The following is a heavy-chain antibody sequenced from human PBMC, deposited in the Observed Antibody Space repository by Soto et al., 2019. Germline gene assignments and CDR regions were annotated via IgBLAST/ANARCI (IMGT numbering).Heavy chain of an antibody. Sequence: QVQLQESGPGLVKPSGTLSLTCAVSSGSISSSNWWSWVRQPPGKGLEWIGEIYHSGSTNYNPSLKSRVTISVDKSKNQFSLKLSSVTAADTAVYYCASLLVVPAMSPVVGYFDLWGRGTLVTVSS. CDR2: IYHSGST. V-gene: IGHV4-4*02. D-gene: IGHD2-2*01. J-gene: IGHJ2*01. CDR3: ASLLVVPAMSPVVGYFDL. CDR1: SGSISSSNW.